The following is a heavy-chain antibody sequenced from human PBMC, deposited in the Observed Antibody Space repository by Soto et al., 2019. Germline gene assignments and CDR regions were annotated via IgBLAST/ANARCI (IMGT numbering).Heavy chain of an antibody. D-gene: IGHD2-2*02. CDR3: ARGDIVVVPAAIRRVYYYGMDV. V-gene: IGHV1-69*13. Sequence: GASVKVSCKASGGTFSSYAISWVRQAPGQGLEWMGGIIPIFGTANYAQKFQGRVTITADESTSTAYMELSSLRSEDTAMYYCARGDIVVVPAAIRRVYYYGMDVWGQGTTVTVSS. J-gene: IGHJ6*01. CDR1: GGTFSSYA. CDR2: IIPIFGTA.